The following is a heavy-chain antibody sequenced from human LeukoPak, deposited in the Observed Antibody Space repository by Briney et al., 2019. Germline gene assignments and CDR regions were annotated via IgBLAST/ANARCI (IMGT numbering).Heavy chain of an antibody. CDR3: ARERLDDYGDYVDY. Sequence: ASVTVSCKASGYTFTSYGISWVRQAPGQGLEWMGWISAYNGNTNYAQKLQGRVTMTTDTSTSTAYMELRSLRSDDTAVYYCARERLDDYGDYVDYWGQGTLVTVSS. J-gene: IGHJ4*02. D-gene: IGHD4-17*01. CDR2: ISAYNGNT. V-gene: IGHV1-18*01. CDR1: GYTFTSYG.